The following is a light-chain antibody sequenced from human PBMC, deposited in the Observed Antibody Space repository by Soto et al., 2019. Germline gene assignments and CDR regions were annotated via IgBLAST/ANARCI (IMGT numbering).Light chain of an antibody. CDR3: SSYTSSSTLV. CDR1: SSDIGRYNY. Sequence: QSVLTQPASVSGSPGQSIIISCTGTSSDIGRYNYVSWYQQHPGKAPKLVIYEVSNRPSGVSDRFSGSKSGNTASLTISGLQAEDEAEYYCSSYTSSSTLVFGGGTQLTVL. V-gene: IGLV2-14*01. J-gene: IGLJ3*02. CDR2: EVS.